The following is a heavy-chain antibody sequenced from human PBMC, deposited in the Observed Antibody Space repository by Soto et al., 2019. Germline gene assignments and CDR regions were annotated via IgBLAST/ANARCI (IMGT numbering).Heavy chain of an antibody. CDR2: ISYDGSNK. Sequence: QVQLVESGGGVVQPGRSLRLSCAASGFTFSSYGMHWVRQAPGKGLEWVAVISYDGSNKYYADSVKGRFTISRDNSKNTQYLQMNGLRAEDTAVYYCAKDLTMIVVVIRPGSAFDIWGQGTMVTVSS. CDR3: AKDLTMIVVVIRPGSAFDI. D-gene: IGHD3-22*01. V-gene: IGHV3-30*18. J-gene: IGHJ3*02. CDR1: GFTFSSYG.